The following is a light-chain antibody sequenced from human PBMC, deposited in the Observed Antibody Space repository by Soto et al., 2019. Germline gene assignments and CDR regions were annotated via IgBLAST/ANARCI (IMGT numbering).Light chain of an antibody. V-gene: IGLV2-14*01. CDR3: SSYTSRSTLDV. CDR1: SSDIGGYNY. CDR2: EVT. Sequence: QSALTQPASVSGSPGQSITVSCTGTSSDIGGYNYVSWYQQHPGKAPKLMVYEVTNRPSGVSDRFSGSKSGNTASLTISGLQVDDEGYYYCSSYTSRSTLDVFGTGTKVTVL. J-gene: IGLJ1*01.